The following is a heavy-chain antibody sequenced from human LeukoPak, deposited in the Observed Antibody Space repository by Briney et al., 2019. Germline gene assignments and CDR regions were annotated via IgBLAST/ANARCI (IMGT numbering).Heavy chain of an antibody. J-gene: IGHJ4*02. CDR1: GFTFSDYY. V-gene: IGHV3-11*01. CDR3: ARGYRYCSSTSCYADY. Sequence: PGGSLRLSCAASGFTFSDYYMSWIRQAPGKGLEWVSYISSSGSTIYYADSVKGRFTISRDNAKNSLYLQMNSLRAEDTAVYYCARGYRYCSSTSCYADYWGQGTLVTVSS. CDR2: ISSSGSTI. D-gene: IGHD2-2*01.